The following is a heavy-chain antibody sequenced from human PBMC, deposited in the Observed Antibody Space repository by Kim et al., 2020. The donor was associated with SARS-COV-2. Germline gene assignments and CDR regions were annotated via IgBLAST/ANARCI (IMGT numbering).Heavy chain of an antibody. Sequence: SETLSLTCTVSGGSISSYYWSWIRQPPGKGLEWIGYIYYSGSTNYNPSLKSRVTISVDTSKNQFSLKLSSVTAADTAVYYCARAGNYYGSLHWFDPWGQGTLVTVSS. CDR1: GGSISSYY. V-gene: IGHV4-59*13. CDR2: IYYSGST. D-gene: IGHD3-10*01. CDR3: ARAGNYYGSLHWFDP. J-gene: IGHJ5*02.